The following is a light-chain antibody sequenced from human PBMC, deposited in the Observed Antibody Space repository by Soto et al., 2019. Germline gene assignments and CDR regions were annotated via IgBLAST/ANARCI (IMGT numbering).Light chain of an antibody. CDR3: QQYCDWPLT. CDR1: QSVGNN. CDR2: ATS. J-gene: IGKJ4*01. Sequence: EIVVTQSPATLSVSPGERATLSCRASQSVGNNFAWYPQKPGQPPRLLIFATSTRATGVPGRFSGSGSGTELTLTISSLQSEDFAVYYCQQYCDWPLTFGGGAKVEIE. V-gene: IGKV3-15*01.